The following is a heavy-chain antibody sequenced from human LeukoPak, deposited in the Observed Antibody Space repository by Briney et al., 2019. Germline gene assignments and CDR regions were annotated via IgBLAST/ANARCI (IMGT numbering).Heavy chain of an antibody. Sequence: SETLSLTCTVSGGSISSYYWSRIRQPPGKGLEWIGYIYYSGTTNYNPSLKSRVTISVDTSKNQFSLKLSSVTAADTAVYYCAREDYCSGGSCYSGYFQHWGQGTLVTVSS. CDR3: AREDYCSGGSCYSGYFQH. CDR2: IYYSGTT. V-gene: IGHV4-59*01. D-gene: IGHD2-15*01. CDR1: GGSISSYY. J-gene: IGHJ1*01.